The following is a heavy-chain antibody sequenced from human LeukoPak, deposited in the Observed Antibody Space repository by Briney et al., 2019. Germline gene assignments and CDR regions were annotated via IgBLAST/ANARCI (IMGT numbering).Heavy chain of an antibody. CDR2: ITSGSVNK. J-gene: IGHJ1*01. V-gene: IGHV3-21*01. CDR1: GFTFSSYT. D-gene: IGHD6-13*01. Sequence: PGGSLRLSCAASGFTFSSYTTSWVRQAPGKGLEWVASITSGSVNKYYFDSAKGRFTVSRDNALNSLFLEIKSLRAEDSAMYYCAKVQDGPSTWYEFFEDWGQGTLVIVSS. CDR3: AKVQDGPSTWYEFFED.